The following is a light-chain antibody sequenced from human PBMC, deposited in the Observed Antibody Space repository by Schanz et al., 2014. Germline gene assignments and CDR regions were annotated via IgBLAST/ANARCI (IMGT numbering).Light chain of an antibody. CDR3: ISYTSSRTKGV. CDR1: SSDVGGYNY. J-gene: IGLJ3*02. CDR2: DVS. Sequence: QSALTQPRSVSGSPGQSVTISCTGTSSDVGGYNYVSWYQQHPGKAPKVMIYDVSERPSGVPDRFSGSKSGNTASLTISGLQADDEADYYCISYTSSRTKGVFGGGTKVTVL. V-gene: IGLV2-11*01.